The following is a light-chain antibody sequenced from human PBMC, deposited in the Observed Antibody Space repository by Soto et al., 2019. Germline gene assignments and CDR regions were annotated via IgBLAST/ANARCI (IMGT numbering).Light chain of an antibody. J-gene: IGKJ1*01. CDR2: DAS. Sequence: DIQMTQSPSTLSASVGDRVTITCRASQSISSWLAWYQQKPGKAPKLLIYDASSLESGVPSRFSGSGSGTEFTLTISSLQPDDFATYYCQQYNSYWTFGQGPKVYIK. V-gene: IGKV1-5*01. CDR1: QSISSW. CDR3: QQYNSYWT.